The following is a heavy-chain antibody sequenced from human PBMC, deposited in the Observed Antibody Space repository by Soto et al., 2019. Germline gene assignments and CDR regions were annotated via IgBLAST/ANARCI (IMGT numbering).Heavy chain of an antibody. CDR2: IYYSGST. V-gene: IGHV4-31*03. CDR1: GGSISSGGYY. J-gene: IGHJ5*02. Sequence: QVQLQESGPGLVKPSQTLSLTCTVSGGSISSGGYYWSWIHQHPGKGLEWIGYIYYSGSTYYNPSLKSRVTISVDTSKNQFSLKLSSVTAADTAVYYCARYLEGYCSSTSCYMENWFDPWGQGTLVTVSS. D-gene: IGHD2-2*02. CDR3: ARYLEGYCSSTSCYMENWFDP.